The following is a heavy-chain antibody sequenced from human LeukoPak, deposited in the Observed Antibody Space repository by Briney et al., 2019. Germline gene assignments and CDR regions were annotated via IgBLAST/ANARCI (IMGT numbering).Heavy chain of an antibody. CDR2: ISGSGGST. Sequence: GGSLRLSCAASGFTFSSYAMSWVRQAPGTGLEWVSAISGSGGSTYYADSVKGRFTISRDNSKNTLYLQMNSLRAEDTAVYYCAKDPFSRKYQLLFDYYYYYMDVWGKGTTVTVSS. J-gene: IGHJ6*03. CDR3: AKDPFSRKYQLLFDYYYYYMDV. V-gene: IGHV3-23*01. CDR1: GFTFSSYA. D-gene: IGHD2-2*01.